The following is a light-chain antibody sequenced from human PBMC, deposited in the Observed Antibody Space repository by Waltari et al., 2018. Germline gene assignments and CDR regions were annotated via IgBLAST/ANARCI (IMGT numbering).Light chain of an antibody. V-gene: IGLV2-11*01. CDR1: ISDVGNYNY. J-gene: IGLJ1*01. CDR3: CSYAGRYTFV. Sequence: QSALTQPRSVSGSPGQSVTISCTATISDVGNYNYVSWYQQHPGKAPKPIIYEVTKRPSGVPDRLYGSKSGNTASLTISGLQAEDEADYYCCSYAGRYTFVFGTGTKVTVL. CDR2: EVT.